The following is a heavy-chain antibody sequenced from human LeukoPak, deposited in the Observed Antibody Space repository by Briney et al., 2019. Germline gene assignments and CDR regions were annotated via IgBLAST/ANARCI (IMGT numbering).Heavy chain of an antibody. CDR1: GYTFTGYY. CDR3: VRNSPPLYDCVY. D-gene: IGHD3-16*01. CDR2: INPKNGAT. V-gene: IGHV1-2*02. Sequence: ASVKVSCKASGYTFTGYYLHWVRQAPGQGLEWMGWINPKNGATNYAQKFQGRVTMTRDTSISTAHMELSWLRSDDTAVYYCVRNSPPLYDCVYWGQGSLVTVSS. J-gene: IGHJ4*02.